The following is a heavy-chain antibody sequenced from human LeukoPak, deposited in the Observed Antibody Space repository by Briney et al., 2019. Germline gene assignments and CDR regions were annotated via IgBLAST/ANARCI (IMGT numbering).Heavy chain of an antibody. CDR3: ARVTGYMIEDYFDY. CDR1: GGSISSHY. CDR2: IYFTGST. V-gene: IGHV4-59*11. J-gene: IGHJ4*02. Sequence: PSETLSLTCTVSGGSISSHYWSWLRKPPGKGLEWIGYIYFTGSTDDNPSLKSGVTISVETSKKQFSLKLSSVTAADTAVYYCARVTGYMIEDYFDYWGQGTLVTVFS. D-gene: IGHD3-22*01.